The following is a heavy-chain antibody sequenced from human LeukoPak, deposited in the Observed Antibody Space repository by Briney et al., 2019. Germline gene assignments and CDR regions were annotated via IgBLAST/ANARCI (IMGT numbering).Heavy chain of an antibody. V-gene: IGHV1-2*02. J-gene: IGHJ6*03. CDR2: INPNSGGT. CDR3: ARLGAAGHYYDSSGYYHPAGYMDV. Sequence: ASVKVSCKASGYTFTAHYMHWVRQAPGQGLEWMGWINPNSGGTNYAQKFQGRVTMTRDTSISTAYMELSRLRSDDTAMYYCARLGAAGHYYDSSGYYHPAGYMDVWGKGTTVTVSS. CDR1: GYTFTAHY. D-gene: IGHD3-22*01.